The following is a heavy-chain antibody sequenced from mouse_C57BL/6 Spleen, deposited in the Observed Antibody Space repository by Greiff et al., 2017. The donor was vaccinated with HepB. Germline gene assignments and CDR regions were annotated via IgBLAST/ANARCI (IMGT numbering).Heavy chain of an antibody. CDR3: ARVRRRGYAMDY. J-gene: IGHJ4*01. CDR2: IDPSDSYT. CDR1: GYTFTSYW. Sequence: QVQLQQPGAELVMPGASVKLSCKASGYTFTSYWMHWVKQRPGQGLEWIGEIDPSDSYTNYNQKFKGKSTLTVDKSSSTAYMQLSSLTSEDSAVDYCARVRRRGYAMDYWGQGTSVTVSS. V-gene: IGHV1-69*01.